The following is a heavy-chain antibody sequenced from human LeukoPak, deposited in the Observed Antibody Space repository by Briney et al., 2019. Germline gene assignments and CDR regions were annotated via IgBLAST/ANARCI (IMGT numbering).Heavy chain of an antibody. Sequence: SETLSLTCTVSGGSISSYYWSWIQQPPGKGLEWIGYIYYSGSTKYNPSLTSRVTISVDASKTQFSLKLNSVTAADTAVYYCARGSRELYYFDYWGQGTLVTVSS. CDR3: ARGSRELYYFDY. CDR2: IYYSGST. D-gene: IGHD1-7*01. CDR1: GGSISSYY. V-gene: IGHV4-59*01. J-gene: IGHJ4*02.